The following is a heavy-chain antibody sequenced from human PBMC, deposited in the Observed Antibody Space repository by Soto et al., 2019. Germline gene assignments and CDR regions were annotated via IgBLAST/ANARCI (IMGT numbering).Heavy chain of an antibody. CDR1: GFTVSSNY. D-gene: IGHD6-19*01. CDR2: IYSGGST. CDR3: ARDLIAVAGGGDY. Sequence: GGSLRLSCAASGFTVSSNYMSWVRQAPGKGLEWVSVIYSGGSTYYADSVKGRFTISRDNSKNTLYLQMNSLGAEDTAVYYGARDLIAVAGGGDYWGQGTLVTVSS. V-gene: IGHV3-66*01. J-gene: IGHJ4*02.